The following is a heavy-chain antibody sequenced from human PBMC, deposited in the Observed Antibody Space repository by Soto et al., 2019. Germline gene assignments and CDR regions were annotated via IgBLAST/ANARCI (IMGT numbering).Heavy chain of an antibody. Sequence: QVQLQESGPGVVEPSQTLSLTCTVSGGSINNNGYFWSWIRQPPGSGLEWIGHIYNSGSTYSNPSLTDQPTTSVDTCKNQFSLKLSSVTAADTAVCYCARGPSGDKVDYGGQGTLVTVSS. CDR2: IYNSGST. J-gene: IGHJ4*02. V-gene: IGHV4-30-4*01. D-gene: IGHD1-26*01. CDR1: GGSINNNGYF. CDR3: ARGPSGDKVDY.